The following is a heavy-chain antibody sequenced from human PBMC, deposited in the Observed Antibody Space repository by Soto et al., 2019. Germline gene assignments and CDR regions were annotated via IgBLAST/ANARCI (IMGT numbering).Heavy chain of an antibody. CDR3: ASNAVDY. CDR2: INTGNGTT. CDR1: GYIFTNYP. Sequence: QVQFLQSGAEVKKPGASVIVSCKTSGYIFTNYPIHWVRQAPGRGVEWVAWINTGNGTTRYSPKLQGRVSLRTDTSASTAYLELTRLRFEDTAVYYCASNAVDYWGQGTLVAVSP. V-gene: IGHV1-3*04. J-gene: IGHJ4*02.